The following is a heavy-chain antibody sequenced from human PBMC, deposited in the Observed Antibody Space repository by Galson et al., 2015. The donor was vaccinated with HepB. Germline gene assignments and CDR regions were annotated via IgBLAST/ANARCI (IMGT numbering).Heavy chain of an antibody. D-gene: IGHD2-2*02. CDR3: ARDLRYCSRTSCYTPLDY. CDR2: INWAGGRT. J-gene: IGHJ4*02. CDR1: GFSFDEFG. V-gene: IGHV3-20*04. Sequence: SLRLSCAASGFSFDEFGMSWVRQAPGKGLEWLSGINWAGGRTDYVDSVKGRFTISRDNAKNSLYLQMDSLRAEDTALYYCARDLRYCSRTSCYTPLDYWGQGTLVTVSS.